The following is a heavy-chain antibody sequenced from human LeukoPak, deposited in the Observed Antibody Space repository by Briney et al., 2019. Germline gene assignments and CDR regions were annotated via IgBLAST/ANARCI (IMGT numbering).Heavy chain of an antibody. Sequence: GGSLRLSCAATGLTFSNFPMHWVRQAPGKGLEWVAVISYDGNTKYCADSVKGRFAITRDNSKNTLFLQMNSLRGEDTAVYYCAREAIGTTKSDDAFDIWGQGTMVTVSS. V-gene: IGHV3-30*09. J-gene: IGHJ3*02. D-gene: IGHD1-1*01. CDR3: AREAIGTTKSDDAFDI. CDR1: GLTFSNFP. CDR2: ISYDGNTK.